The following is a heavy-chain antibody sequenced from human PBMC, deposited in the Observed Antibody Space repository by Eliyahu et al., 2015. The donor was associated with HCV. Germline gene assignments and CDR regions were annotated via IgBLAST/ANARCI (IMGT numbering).Heavy chain of an antibody. CDR3: ARDQGYYDSSGSTPLSAFDI. CDR2: TYYRSKWYN. V-gene: IGHV6-1*01. Sequence: QVQLQQSGPGLVKPSQTLXLTCAISGDSXSSNXXALXXXRQSPSRGLEWLGRTYYRSKWYNDYAVSVKSRITINPDTSKNQFSLQLNSVTPEDTAVYYCARDQGYYDSSGSTPLSAFDIWGQGTMVTVSS. CDR1: GDSXSSNXXA. J-gene: IGHJ3*02. D-gene: IGHD3-22*01.